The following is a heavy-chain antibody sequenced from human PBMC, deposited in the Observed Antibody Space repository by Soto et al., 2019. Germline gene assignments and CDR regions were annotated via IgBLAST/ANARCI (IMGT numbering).Heavy chain of an antibody. Sequence: SETLSLTCAVSSGSISSSNWWSWVRQPPGKGLEWIGEIYHSGSTNYNPSLKSRVTISVDKSKNQFSLKLSSVTAADTAVYYCARDSAAGPKSDYYYYMDVWGKGTTVTVSS. V-gene: IGHV4-4*02. CDR3: ARDSAAGPKSDYYYYMDV. CDR2: IYHSGST. CDR1: SGSISSSNW. J-gene: IGHJ6*03. D-gene: IGHD6-13*01.